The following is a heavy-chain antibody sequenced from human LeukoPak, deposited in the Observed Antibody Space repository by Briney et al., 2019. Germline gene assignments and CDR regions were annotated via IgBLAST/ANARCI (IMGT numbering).Heavy chain of an antibody. CDR1: GFSFSSYA. CDR3: AKKRWTYHDACNV. J-gene: IGHJ3*01. Sequence: GGSLRLSCAASGFSFSSYAMSWVRQAPGKGLEWVSDIRDIGISSNYADSVKGRFTISRDNSKNTVNLQMNSLRVEDTAVYYCAKKRWTYHDACNVWGQGTMVTVSS. V-gene: IGHV3-23*01. CDR2: IRDIGISS. D-gene: IGHD5-24*01.